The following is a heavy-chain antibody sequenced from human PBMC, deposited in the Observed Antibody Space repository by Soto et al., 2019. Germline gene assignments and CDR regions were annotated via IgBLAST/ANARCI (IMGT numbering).Heavy chain of an antibody. D-gene: IGHD6-6*01. CDR2: ISTYNGHT. CDR3: ARKSSSSSWFDP. V-gene: IGHV1-18*01. CDR1: GYTFFSYV. Sequence: ASVKVSCKASGYTFFSYVISWVRQAPGQGLEWMGWISTYNGHTSYAQNLQGRVTMTTDTSTRTAYMELRSLRSDDTAVYYCARKSSSSSWFDPWGQGTLVTVSS. J-gene: IGHJ5*02.